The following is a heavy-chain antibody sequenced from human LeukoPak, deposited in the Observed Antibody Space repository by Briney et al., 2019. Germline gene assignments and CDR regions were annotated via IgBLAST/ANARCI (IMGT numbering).Heavy chain of an antibody. Sequence: SETLSLTCTVSGDSISSSDYYWGWIRQPPGKGLGWIGTISYSGSTYYNPSLESRITISVDTSKNQFSLKLSSVTAADTAVYSCARFGYNYRGDYWGQGTLVTVSS. V-gene: IGHV4-39*01. CDR1: GDSISSSDYY. J-gene: IGHJ4*02. D-gene: IGHD5-24*01. CDR3: ARFGYNYRGDY. CDR2: ISYSGST.